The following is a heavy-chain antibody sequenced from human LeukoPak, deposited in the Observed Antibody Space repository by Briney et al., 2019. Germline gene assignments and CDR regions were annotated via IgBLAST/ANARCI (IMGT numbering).Heavy chain of an antibody. J-gene: IGHJ5*02. V-gene: IGHV5-51*01. D-gene: IGHD6-13*01. Sequence: GESLKISCKGSGYSFTSYWIGWVRQMPGKGLEWMGIIYPGDSDTRYSPSFQGQVTFSADKSISTAYLQWSSLKASDTAMYYCARRYSSSWYWFDPWGQGTLVTVSS. CDR2: IYPGDSDT. CDR1: GYSFTSYW. CDR3: ARRYSSSWYWFDP.